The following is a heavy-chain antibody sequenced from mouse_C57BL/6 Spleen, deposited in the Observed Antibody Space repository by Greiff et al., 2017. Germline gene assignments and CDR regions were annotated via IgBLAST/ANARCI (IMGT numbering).Heavy chain of an antibody. D-gene: IGHD1-1*01. CDR2: LSSGSSTL. V-gene: IGHV5-17*01. J-gene: IGHJ4*01. Sequence: EVKLMESGGGLVKPGGSLKLSCAASGFTFSDYGMHWVRQAPEKGLEWVAYLSSGSSTLYYADTVKGRFNMSRENAKNTLCLQMTSLRSEDTAMYYCARPNYYGSSYYAMDYGGQGTSVTVSS. CDR1: GFTFSDYG. CDR3: ARPNYYGSSYYAMDY.